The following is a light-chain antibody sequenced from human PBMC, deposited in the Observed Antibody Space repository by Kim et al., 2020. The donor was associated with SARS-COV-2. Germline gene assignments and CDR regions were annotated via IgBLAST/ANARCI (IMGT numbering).Light chain of an antibody. J-gene: IGKJ5*01. CDR2: GAS. Sequence: VSPGERATLSCRASQIIASSFAWYQQKPGQAPRLLIYGASTRATGISARFSGSGSGTEFTLTLSSLQSEDFAVYYCQQYNSWPLTFGQGTRLEIK. CDR3: QQYNSWPLT. V-gene: IGKV3-15*01. CDR1: QIIASS.